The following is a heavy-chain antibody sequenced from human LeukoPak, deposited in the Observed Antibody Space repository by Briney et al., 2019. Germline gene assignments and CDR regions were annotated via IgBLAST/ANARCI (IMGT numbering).Heavy chain of an antibody. Sequence: SSETLSLTCTVSGGSISSYYWSWIRQPPGKGLEWIGYIYYSGSTNYNPSLKSRVTISVDTSKNQFSLKLTSVTAADTAVYFCALGVPTAIANYWGQGTLVTVSS. CDR3: ALGVPTAIANY. CDR1: GGSISSYY. J-gene: IGHJ4*02. D-gene: IGHD2-2*01. CDR2: IYYSGST. V-gene: IGHV4-59*08.